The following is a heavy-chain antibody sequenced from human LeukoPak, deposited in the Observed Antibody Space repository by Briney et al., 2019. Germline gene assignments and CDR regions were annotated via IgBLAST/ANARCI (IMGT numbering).Heavy chain of an antibody. V-gene: IGHV1-2*02. Sequence: ASVKLSCTASGYTFTGYYMHWVRQAPGQGLEWMGWINPNRGGTNYAPKFQGRVPMPRDTSISTAYMELSRLRSDDTAVYYCAGHVDLDAFDIWGQGTMVTVSS. J-gene: IGHJ3*02. CDR3: AGHVDLDAFDI. D-gene: IGHD5-12*01. CDR2: INPNRGGT. CDR1: GYTFTGYY.